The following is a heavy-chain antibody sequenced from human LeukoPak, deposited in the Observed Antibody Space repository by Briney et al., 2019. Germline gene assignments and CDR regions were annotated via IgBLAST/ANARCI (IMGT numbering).Heavy chain of an antibody. V-gene: IGHV3-53*01. CDR3: AKADFDWLDMRASYFDF. D-gene: IGHD3-9*01. CDR1: GFTVSSNS. Sequence: GGSLRLSCTVSGFTVSSNSMSWVRQAPGKGLEWVSFIYSDNTHYSDSVKGRFTISRANSENTLYLQMTSLRVEDTAVYYCAKADFDWLDMRASYFDFWGQGTLVTVS. J-gene: IGHJ4*02. CDR2: IYSDNT.